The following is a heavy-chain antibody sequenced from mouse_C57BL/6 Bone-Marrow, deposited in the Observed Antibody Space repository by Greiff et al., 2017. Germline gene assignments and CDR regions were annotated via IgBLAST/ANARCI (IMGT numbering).Heavy chain of an antibody. J-gene: IGHJ3*01. CDR3: ARVGWLLVFRFAY. D-gene: IGHD2-3*01. Sequence: VQLQQPGAELVKPGASVKLSCKASGYTFTSYWMHWVKQRPGQGLEWIGMIHPNSGSTNYNEKFKSKATLTVDKSSSTAYMQLSSLTSEYSAVYDCARVGWLLVFRFAYWGQGTLVTVSA. CDR2: IHPNSGST. V-gene: IGHV1-64*01. CDR1: GYTFTSYW.